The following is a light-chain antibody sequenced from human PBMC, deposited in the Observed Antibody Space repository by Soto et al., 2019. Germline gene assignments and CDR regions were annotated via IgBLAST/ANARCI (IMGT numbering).Light chain of an antibody. J-gene: IGLJ1*01. Sequence: QSVLTQPASVSGSPGQSITISCTGTSSDVGAYNYVSWYQQHPGKAPKLMIYEVSNRPSGVSNRFSGSTSGNTASLTISGLQAEDEADYYCSSYTSSSTLLVFGTGTKVTVL. CDR3: SSYTSSSTLLV. CDR1: SSDVGAYNY. CDR2: EVS. V-gene: IGLV2-14*01.